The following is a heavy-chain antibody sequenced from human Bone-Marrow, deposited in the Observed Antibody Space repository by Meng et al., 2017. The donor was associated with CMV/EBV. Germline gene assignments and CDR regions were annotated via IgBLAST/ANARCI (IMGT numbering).Heavy chain of an antibody. CDR2: IYYSGST. V-gene: IGHV4-39*01. J-gene: IGHJ6*02. CDR3: ARHIGGLGYYYGMDV. Sequence: SETLSLTCSVSGGSISSDDYYWGWIRQPPGKGLEWIGSIYYSGSTYYNPSLKSRVTISVDTSKNQFSLKLSSVTAADTAVYYCARHIGGLGYYYGMDVWGQGTTVTVSS. CDR1: GGSISSDDYY. D-gene: IGHD3-16*01.